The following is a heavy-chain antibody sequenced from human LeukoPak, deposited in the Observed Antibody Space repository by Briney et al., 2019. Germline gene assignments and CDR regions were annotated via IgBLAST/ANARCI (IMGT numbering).Heavy chain of an antibody. CDR2: IRGNSGRI. CDR3: AKDIGYSYGSVKDY. J-gene: IGHJ4*02. CDR1: GFTFYDYA. D-gene: IGHD5-18*01. Sequence: PGGSLRLSCAASGFTFYDYAMHWVRQAPGEGLEWVSGIRGNSGRIRYTDSVKGRFTISRDNAKNSLYLHKSSVRAEDMALYYCAKDIGYSYGSVKDYWGQGTLVTVPS. V-gene: IGHV3-9*03.